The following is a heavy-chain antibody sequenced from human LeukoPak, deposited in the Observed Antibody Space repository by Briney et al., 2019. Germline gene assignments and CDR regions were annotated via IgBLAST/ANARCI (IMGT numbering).Heavy chain of an antibody. J-gene: IGHJ6*03. V-gene: IGHV4-34*01. D-gene: IGHD4-11*01. CDR3: ARHGIYSNYNYMDV. Sequence: SETLSLTCAVYGGSFSGYYWSWIRQPPGKGLEWIGSIYYSGSTYYNPSLKSRVTMSVDTSKNQFSLKLSSVTAADTAVYYCARHGIYSNYNYMDVWGKGTTVTVSS. CDR1: GGSFSGYY. CDR2: IYYSGST.